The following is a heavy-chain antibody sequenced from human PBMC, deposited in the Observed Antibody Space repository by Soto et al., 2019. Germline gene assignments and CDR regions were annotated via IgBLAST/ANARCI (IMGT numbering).Heavy chain of an antibody. V-gene: IGHV3-30-3*01. CDR3: ARDGVAGSGWSYYFDY. CDR1: GFIFSSYA. CDR2: ISYDGSNK. D-gene: IGHD6-19*01. Sequence: QVQLVESGGGVVQPGRSLRLSCEDSGFIFSSYAMHWVRQAPGKGLEWVAVISYDGSNKYYADSVKGRFTISRNNPKNTLYLQMNSLRGEDTAVYYCARDGVAGSGWSYYFDYWGQGTLVTVSS. J-gene: IGHJ4*02.